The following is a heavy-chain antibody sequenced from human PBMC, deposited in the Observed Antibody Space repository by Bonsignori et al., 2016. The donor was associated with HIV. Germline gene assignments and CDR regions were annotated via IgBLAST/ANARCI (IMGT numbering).Heavy chain of an antibody. Sequence: SVKVSCKASGGTFGNYAIGWVRQAPGQGLEWMGMIIPFLGSPTYAQKFQGKVTITADELTSTVYMEVISLRSDDTAVYYCANGHLSGDDYWGQGTLVTVSS. V-gene: IGHV1-69*13. CDR1: GGTFGNYA. CDR2: IIPFLGSP. J-gene: IGHJ4*02. D-gene: IGHD2-21*02. CDR3: ANGHLSGDDY.